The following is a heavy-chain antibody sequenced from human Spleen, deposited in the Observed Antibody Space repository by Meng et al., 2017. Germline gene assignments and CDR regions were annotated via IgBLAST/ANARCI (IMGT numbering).Heavy chain of an antibody. Sequence: SVKVSCKALGGIFSNYVIGWVRQAPGQGLEWMGGINAVFGTTNYAQKFQGRVTMTEDTSTDKAYMEMSRLRSEDTDVYYCATEGSDYYYYGMDVWGQGTTVTVSS. CDR1: GGIFSNYV. J-gene: IGHJ6*02. V-gene: IGHV1-69*06. D-gene: IGHD1-14*01. CDR3: ATEGSDYYYYGMDV. CDR2: INAVFGTT.